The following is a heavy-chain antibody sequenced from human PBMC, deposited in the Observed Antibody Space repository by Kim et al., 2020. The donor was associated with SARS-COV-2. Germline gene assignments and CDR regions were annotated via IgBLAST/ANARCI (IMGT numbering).Heavy chain of an antibody. Sequence: GGSLRLSCAASGFTVSSNYMSWVRQAPGKGLEWVSVIYSGGSTYYADSVKGRFTISRDNSKNTLYLQMNSLRAEDTAVYYCASHRYSYGSEDYWGQGTLVTVSS. CDR2: IYSGGST. J-gene: IGHJ4*02. CDR3: ASHRYSYGSEDY. CDR1: GFTVSSNY. V-gene: IGHV3-66*04. D-gene: IGHD5-18*01.